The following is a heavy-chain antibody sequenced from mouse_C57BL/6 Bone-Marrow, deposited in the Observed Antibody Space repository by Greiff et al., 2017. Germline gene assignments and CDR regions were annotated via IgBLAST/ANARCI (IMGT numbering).Heavy chain of an antibody. CDR2: IYPGDGDT. CDR3: AREAAQATTSYYFDY. CDR1: GYAFSSYW. Sequence: QVQLQQSGAELVKPGASVKISCKASGYAFSSYWMNWVKQRPGKGLEWIGQIYPGDGDTNYNGKFKGKATLTADKSSSTAYMQLSSLTSEDSAVYFCAREAAQATTSYYFDYWGQGTTLTVSS. J-gene: IGHJ2*01. D-gene: IGHD3-2*02. V-gene: IGHV1-80*01.